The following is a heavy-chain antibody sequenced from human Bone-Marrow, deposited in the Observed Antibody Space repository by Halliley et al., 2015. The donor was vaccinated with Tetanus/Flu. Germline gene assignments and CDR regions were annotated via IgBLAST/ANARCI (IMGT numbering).Heavy chain of an antibody. V-gene: IGHV3-23*01. D-gene: IGHD3-10*01. CDR3: AKYRGQLFSNYYLDS. J-gene: IGHJ4*02. Sequence: WVSCLTGHGFGIFYADSVKGRFFISRDNSKYTLSLQMNSLRAEDTAVYYCAKYRGQLFSNYYLDSWGQGTLVTVSS. CDR2: LTGHGFGI.